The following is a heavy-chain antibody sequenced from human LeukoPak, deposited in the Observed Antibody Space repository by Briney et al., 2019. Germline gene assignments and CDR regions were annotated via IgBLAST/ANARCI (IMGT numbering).Heavy chain of an antibody. Sequence: SETLSLTCTVSGGSISSGGYYWSWIRQHPGKGLEWIGYIYYSGSTYYNPSLKSRVTISVDTSKNQFSLKLSSVTAADTAVYYCARVNTATVTGFDYWGQGTLVTVSS. CDR1: GGSISSGGYY. J-gene: IGHJ4*02. V-gene: IGHV4-31*03. CDR2: IYYSGST. D-gene: IGHD5-18*01. CDR3: ARVNTATVTGFDY.